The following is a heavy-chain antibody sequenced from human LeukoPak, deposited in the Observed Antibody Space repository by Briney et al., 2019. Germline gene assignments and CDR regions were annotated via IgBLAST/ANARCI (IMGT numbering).Heavy chain of an antibody. J-gene: IGHJ5*02. CDR1: GYSISSGYY. Sequence: SETLSLTCTVSGYSISSGYYWGWIRQPPGKGLEWIGSIYHSGSTYYNPSLKSRVTISVDTSKNQFSLKLSSVTAADTAVYYCARERRTAAGPYNWFDPWGQGTLVTVSS. V-gene: IGHV4-38-2*02. CDR3: ARERRTAAGPYNWFDP. CDR2: IYHSGST. D-gene: IGHD6-13*01.